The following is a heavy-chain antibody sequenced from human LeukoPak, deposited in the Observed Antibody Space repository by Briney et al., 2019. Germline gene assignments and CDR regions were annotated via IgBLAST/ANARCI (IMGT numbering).Heavy chain of an antibody. D-gene: IGHD4/OR15-4a*01. CDR1: GFTFDDYV. V-gene: IGHV3-20*04. Sequence: GGSLRLSCAASGFTFDDYVVTWVRQAPGKGLEWVSGINWNGGSTGYADSVRGRFTISRDNAKNSLYLLMNSLRAEDTALYYCARGGRAWCSPFDYWGQGTLVTVSS. J-gene: IGHJ4*02. CDR3: ARGGRAWCSPFDY. CDR2: INWNGGST.